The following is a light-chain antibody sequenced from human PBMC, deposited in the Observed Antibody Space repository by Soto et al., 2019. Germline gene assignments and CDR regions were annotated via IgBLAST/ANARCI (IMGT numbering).Light chain of an antibody. Sequence: EIVMTQSPATLSVSPGERANLSCRASQSVSSNLAWYQQKPCQAPRLLIYGASTRATGIPARFSGSGSGTEFTLTISSLQSEDFAVYYWQQYNNWPPLTFGGGTKVEIK. V-gene: IGKV3-15*01. CDR2: GAS. CDR1: QSVSSN. CDR3: QQYNNWPPLT. J-gene: IGKJ4*01.